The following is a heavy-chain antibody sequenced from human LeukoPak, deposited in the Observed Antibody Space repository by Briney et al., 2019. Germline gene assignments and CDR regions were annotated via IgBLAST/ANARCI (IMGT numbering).Heavy chain of an antibody. J-gene: IGHJ4*02. CDR2: INPNSGGT. V-gene: IGHV1-2*06. Sequence: ASVKVSCKASGYTFTGYYMHWVRRAPGQGLEWMGRINPNSGGTNYAQKFQGRVTMTRDTSISTAYMELSRLRSDDTAVYYCANFRMVRGVQYWGQGTLVTVSS. D-gene: IGHD3-10*01. CDR1: GYTFTGYY. CDR3: ANFRMVRGVQY.